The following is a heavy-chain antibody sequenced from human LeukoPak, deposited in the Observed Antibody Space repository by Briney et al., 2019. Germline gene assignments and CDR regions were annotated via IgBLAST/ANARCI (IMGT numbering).Heavy chain of an antibody. D-gene: IGHD3-9*01. CDR3: ARVRGSRYDILTGYYDFAP. Sequence: ASVKVSCKASGYTFTGYYMHWVRQAPGQGLEWMGWINPNSGGTNYAQKFQGRVTMNRDTSISTAYMELSRLRSDDTAVYYCARVRGSRYDILTGYYDFAPWGQGTLVTVSS. V-gene: IGHV1-2*02. CDR1: GYTFTGYY. J-gene: IGHJ5*02. CDR2: INPNSGGT.